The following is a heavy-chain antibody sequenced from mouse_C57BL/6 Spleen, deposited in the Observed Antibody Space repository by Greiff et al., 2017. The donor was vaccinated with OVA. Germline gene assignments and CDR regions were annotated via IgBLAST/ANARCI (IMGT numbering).Heavy chain of an antibody. CDR2: ISSGGDYI. V-gene: IGHV5-9-1*02. J-gene: IGHJ1*03. Sequence: EVNVVESGEGLVKPGGSLKLSCAASGFTFSSYAMSWVRQTPEKRLEWVAYISSGGDYIYYADTVKGRFTISRDNARNTLYLQMSSLKSEDTAMYYCTSDYGSLNGWYFDVWGTGTTVTVSS. D-gene: IGHD1-1*01. CDR1: GFTFSSYA. CDR3: TSDYGSLNGWYFDV.